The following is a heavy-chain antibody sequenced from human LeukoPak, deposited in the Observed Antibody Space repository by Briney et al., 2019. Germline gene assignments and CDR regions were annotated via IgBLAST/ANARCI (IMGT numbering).Heavy chain of an antibody. CDR2: IKSKTDGGTT. J-gene: IGHJ4*02. Sequence: GGSLRLSCAASGFSLSRYRMLWVRQVPGKGLEWVGRIKSKTDGGTTDYAAPVKGRFTISRDDSKNTLYLQMNSLKTEDTAVYYCTTGDSLYWGQGTLVTVSS. CDR1: GFSLSRYR. V-gene: IGHV3-15*01. D-gene: IGHD2-21*02. CDR3: TTGDSLY.